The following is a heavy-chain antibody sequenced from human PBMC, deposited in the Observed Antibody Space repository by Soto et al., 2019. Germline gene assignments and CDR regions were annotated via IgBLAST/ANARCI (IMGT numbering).Heavy chain of an antibody. CDR1: GFTLSGYA. Sequence: EVQLAESGGGLAQPGGSLRLSCAASGFTLSGYAMDWVRQAPGKGLEYVSGISSNGVGTYYANSVQGRFTISRDNSKNTVYLKRGSLRPEDMAVYYCARRARPDFYYMDVWGKGTTVTFSS. J-gene: IGHJ6*03. CDR2: ISSNGVGT. D-gene: IGHD6-6*01. CDR3: ARRARPDFYYMDV. V-gene: IGHV3-64*01.